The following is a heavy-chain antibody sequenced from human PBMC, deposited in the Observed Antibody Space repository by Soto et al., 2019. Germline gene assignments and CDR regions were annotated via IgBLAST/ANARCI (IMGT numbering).Heavy chain of an antibody. V-gene: IGHV3-30*18. CDR3: AKDRGPPPIRLWFGGIPTTSYGMDV. CDR2: ISYDGSNK. Sequence: GGSLRLSCAASGFTFSSYGMHWVRQAPGKGLEWVAVISYDGSNKYYADSVKGRFTTSRDNSKNTLYLQMNSLRAEDTAVYYCAKDRGPPPIRLWFGGIPTTSYGMDVWGQGTTVTVS. J-gene: IGHJ6*02. CDR1: GFTFSSYG. D-gene: IGHD3-10*01.